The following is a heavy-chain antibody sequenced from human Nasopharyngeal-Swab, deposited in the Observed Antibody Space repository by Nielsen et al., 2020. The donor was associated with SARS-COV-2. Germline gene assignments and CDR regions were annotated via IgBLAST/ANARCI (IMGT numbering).Heavy chain of an antibody. J-gene: IGHJ5*02. CDR3: ARDLGYDFWSAPRGFDP. D-gene: IGHD3-3*01. Sequence: SETLSLTCTVSGGSISSGDYYWSWIRQPPGKGLEWIGYIYYSGSTYYNPSLKSRVTISVDTSKNQFSLKLSSVTAADTAVYYCARDLGYDFWSAPRGFDPWGQGTLVTVSS. CDR2: IYYSGST. V-gene: IGHV4-30-4*02. CDR1: GGSISSGDYY.